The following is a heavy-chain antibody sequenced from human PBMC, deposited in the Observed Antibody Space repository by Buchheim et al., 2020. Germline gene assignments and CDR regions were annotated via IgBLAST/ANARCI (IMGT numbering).Heavy chain of an antibody. V-gene: IGHV2-5*02. CDR2: IYWDDDK. CDR1: GFSLSTSGVG. D-gene: IGHD6-13*01. J-gene: IGHJ4*02. CDR3: AHALTAAEPSYFDY. Sequence: QITLKESGPTLVKPTQTLTLTCTFSGFSLSTSGVGVGWIRQPPGKALEWLAVIYWDDDKRSRPSLRRRLTITKATSKNQVGLTMTNMDPVDTATYYCAHALTAAEPSYFDYWGQGAL.